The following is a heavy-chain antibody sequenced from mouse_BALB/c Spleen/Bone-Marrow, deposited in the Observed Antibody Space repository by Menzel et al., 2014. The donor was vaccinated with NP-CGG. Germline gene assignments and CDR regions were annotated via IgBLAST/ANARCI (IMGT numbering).Heavy chain of an antibody. CDR2: IDPSDSET. J-gene: IGHJ1*01. V-gene: IGHV1-69*02. CDR3: ARGYYGRTYGWYFDV. CDR1: GYTFTNYW. D-gene: IGHD1-1*01. Sequence: QVQLKESGAEFVKPGAPVKLSCKASGYTFTNYWMNWAKQRPGRGLEWIGRIDPSDSETHYNQKFKDKAALTEDKSSSTAYIQLSSLTSEDSAVYYCARGYYGRTYGWYFDVWGAGTTVTVSS.